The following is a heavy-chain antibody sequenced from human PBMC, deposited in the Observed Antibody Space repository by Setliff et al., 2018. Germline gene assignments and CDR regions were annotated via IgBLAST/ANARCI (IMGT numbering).Heavy chain of an antibody. CDR2: INQSGNT. J-gene: IGHJ4*02. V-gene: IGHV4-34*01. CDR1: GGSLSDYF. CDR3: RFWSSYYKNDY. D-gene: IGHD3-3*01. Sequence: PSETLSLTCTVYGGSLSDYFWGWIRQSPGKRPEWIAEINQSGNTNYNPSLNSRVSVSVDTPTNQFSLKVFSVTAADTAVYYCRFWSSYYKNDYWAQGTLVTVSS.